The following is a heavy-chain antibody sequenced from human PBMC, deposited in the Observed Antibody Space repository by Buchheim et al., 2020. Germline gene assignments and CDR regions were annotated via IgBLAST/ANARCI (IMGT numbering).Heavy chain of an antibody. V-gene: IGHV4-59*01. CDR3: ARGMQLVTNYYYYCGMDV. Sequence: QVQLQESGPGLVKPSETLSLTCTVSGGSISSYYWSWIRQPPGKGLEWIGYIYYSGSTNYNPSLKSRVTISVDTSKNQFSLKLSSVTAADTAVYYCARGMQLVTNYYYYCGMDVWGQGTT. CDR2: IYYSGST. D-gene: IGHD6-13*01. J-gene: IGHJ6*02. CDR1: GGSISSYY.